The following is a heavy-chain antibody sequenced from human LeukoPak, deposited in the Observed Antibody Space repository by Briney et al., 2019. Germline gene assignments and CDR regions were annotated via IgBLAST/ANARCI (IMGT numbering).Heavy chain of an antibody. J-gene: IGHJ6*03. D-gene: IGHD2-21*02. CDR1: GFTFSTYW. CDR2: IKEDGSEK. CDR3: ARDVPIYCGGDCWDYYYYYMDV. Sequence: PGGSLRLSCAASGFTFSTYWMSWVRRAPGKGGEWVANIKEDGSEKYYVDSVRGRFTISRDNAKNSLYLQMNSLRAEDTAVYYCARDVPIYCGGDCWDYYYYYMDVWGKGTTVTVSS. V-gene: IGHV3-7*01.